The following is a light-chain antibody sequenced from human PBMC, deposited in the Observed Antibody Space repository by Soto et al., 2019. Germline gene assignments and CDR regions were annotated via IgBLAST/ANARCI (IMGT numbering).Light chain of an antibody. J-gene: IGLJ3*02. CDR1: TSNIGSNI. V-gene: IGLV1-44*01. CDR3: AAWDDTLNGLV. Sequence: QSVLTQPPSASGTPGQRISISCSGHTSNIGSNIVAWYQHLPGTAPKLLIYNNNQRPSGVPDRFFGSKSGSSASLAISGLQPDDESHYYCAAWDDTLNGLVFGGGTKLTVL. CDR2: NNN.